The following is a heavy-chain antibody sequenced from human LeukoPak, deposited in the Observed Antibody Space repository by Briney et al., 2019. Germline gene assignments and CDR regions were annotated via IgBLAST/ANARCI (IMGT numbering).Heavy chain of an antibody. CDR2: ISIDGSSK. V-gene: IGHV3-74*01. Sequence: GSLRPSCAASGFTFSNYWMHWVRPAPGKGLVWVPRISIDGSSKNYADSVKGRFTISRDNAKNTLYLQMDSLRAEDTAVYYCARGSYSSSCDYWGQGTLVTVSS. CDR3: ARGSYSSSCDY. J-gene: IGHJ4*02. D-gene: IGHD6-13*01. CDR1: GFTFSNYW.